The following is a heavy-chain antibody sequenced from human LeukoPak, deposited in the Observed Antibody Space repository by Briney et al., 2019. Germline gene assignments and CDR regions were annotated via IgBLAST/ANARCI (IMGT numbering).Heavy chain of an antibody. CDR1: GFTFSDYY. D-gene: IGHD2-2*01. CDR3: ARAINDAFDI. CDR2: ISSSGSAI. V-gene: IGHV3-11*04. J-gene: IGHJ3*02. Sequence: GGSRRLSCAASGFTFSDYYMGWVRQAPGKGLEWASYISSSGSAIYSADSVKGRFTISRDNARNSLYLQMNSLRAEDTAVYYCARAINDAFDIWGQGTMITISS.